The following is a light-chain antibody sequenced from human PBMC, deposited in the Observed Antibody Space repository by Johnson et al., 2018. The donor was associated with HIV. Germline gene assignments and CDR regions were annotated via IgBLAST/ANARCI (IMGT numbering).Light chain of an antibody. CDR2: GNN. CDR1: SSNIGNNY. Sequence: QSVLTQPPSVSAAPGQKVTISCSGSSSNIGNNYVSWYQQLPGTAPKLLIYGNNKRPSGIPDRFSGSKSATSATLGITGLQTGDEADYYCGTWDSSLSVYVFGTGTKVTVL. V-gene: IGLV1-51*02. CDR3: GTWDSSLSVYV. J-gene: IGLJ1*01.